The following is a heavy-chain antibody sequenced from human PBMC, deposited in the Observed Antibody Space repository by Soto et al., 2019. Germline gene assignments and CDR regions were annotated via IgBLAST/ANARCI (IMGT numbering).Heavy chain of an antibody. J-gene: IGHJ4*02. Sequence: PSETLSLTCTVSGASISRGDYYWSWIRQHPGRGLEWIGYIFYTGGTFYTPSLKSRVTMSVDTSKNQFSLKLTSVTAADISVYYCARPYASYSDYSGQGAPVTV. V-gene: IGHV4-31*03. D-gene: IGHD2-8*01. CDR2: IFYTGGT. CDR1: GASISRGDYY. CDR3: ARPYASYSDY.